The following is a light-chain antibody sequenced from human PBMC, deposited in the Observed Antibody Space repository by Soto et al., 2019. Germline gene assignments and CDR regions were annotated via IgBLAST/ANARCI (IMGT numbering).Light chain of an antibody. CDR1: QSISNKY. Sequence: EIVLTQSPGTLSLPPGERATLSCRASQSISNKYLAWYQQEPGQAPRLLIHGVSIRATGIPDRVSGSGSGTDFTLTISRLEPEDFAVYYCQLYSGSLWTFGQRTKVEIQ. CDR2: GVS. V-gene: IGKV3-20*01. CDR3: QLYSGSLWT. J-gene: IGKJ1*01.